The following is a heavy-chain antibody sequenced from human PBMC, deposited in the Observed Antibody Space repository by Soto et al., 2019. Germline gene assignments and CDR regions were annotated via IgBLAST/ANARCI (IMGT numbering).Heavy chain of an antibody. V-gene: IGHV1-69*13. CDR2: IIPIFGTA. J-gene: IGHJ5*02. CDR1: GGTFSSYA. D-gene: IGHD6-19*01. Sequence: AASVKVSCKASGGTFSSYAISWVRQAPGQGLEWMGGIIPIFGTANYAQKFQGRVTITADESTSTAYMELSSLRSEDTAVYYCARAPGYSSGWNNWFDPWGQGTLVTVSS. CDR3: ARAPGYSSGWNNWFDP.